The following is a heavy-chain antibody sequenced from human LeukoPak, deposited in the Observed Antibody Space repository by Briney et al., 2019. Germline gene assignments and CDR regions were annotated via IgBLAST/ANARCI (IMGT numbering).Heavy chain of an antibody. J-gene: IGHJ4*02. CDR3: AKVAKYYYGSETYYFFEH. V-gene: IGHV3-7*01. CDR1: GFTVSSNY. Sequence: GGSLRLSCAASGFTVSSNYMSWVRQAPGKGLEWVANIKQDGTEKYYVDSVKGRFTISRDNAKNSLYLQMNSLRVEDTAVYYCAKVAKYYYGSETYYFFEHWGQGTPVTASS. D-gene: IGHD3-10*01. CDR2: IKQDGTEK.